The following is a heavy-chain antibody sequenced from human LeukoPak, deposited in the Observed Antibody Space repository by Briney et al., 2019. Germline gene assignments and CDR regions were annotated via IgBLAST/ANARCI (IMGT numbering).Heavy chain of an antibody. Sequence: SETLSLTCTVSGGSISSSSYYWGWIRQPPGKGLEWIGSIYYSGSTYYNPSLKSRVTISVDTSKNQFSLKLSSVTAADTAVYYCARGRCGGGCYLDYWGQGTLVTVSS. CDR2: IYYSGST. V-gene: IGHV4-39*07. CDR3: ARGRCGGGCYLDY. J-gene: IGHJ4*02. D-gene: IGHD2-21*02. CDR1: GGSISSSSYY.